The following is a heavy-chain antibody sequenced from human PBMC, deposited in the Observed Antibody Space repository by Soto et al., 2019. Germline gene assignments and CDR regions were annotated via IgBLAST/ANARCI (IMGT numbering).Heavy chain of an antibody. CDR2: INPSGGST. V-gene: IGHV1-46*01. CDR1: GYTFTSYY. Sequence: QVQLVQSGAEVKKPGASVKVSCKASGYTFTSYYMHWVRQAPGQGLEWMGIINPSGGSTSYAQKFQGRGTMTRDTSTSTVYMELGSLGSEDTAVYYWARGGVYYYGSGSYSSRLDYWGQGTLVTVSS. D-gene: IGHD3-10*01. CDR3: ARGGVYYYGSGSYSSRLDY. J-gene: IGHJ4*02.